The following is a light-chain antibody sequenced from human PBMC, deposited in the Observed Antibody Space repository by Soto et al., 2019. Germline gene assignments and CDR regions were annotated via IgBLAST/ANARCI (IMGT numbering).Light chain of an antibody. J-gene: IGKJ1*01. Sequence: EIVMTQSPATLSVSPGERATLSCRASQSVSSNLAWYQQKPGQAPRLLIYGASTWATGIPARFSGSGSGTEFTLTISSLQSEDFAVYYCQQYNNWPPTFGQGTKV. CDR2: GAS. CDR1: QSVSSN. V-gene: IGKV3-15*01. CDR3: QQYNNWPPT.